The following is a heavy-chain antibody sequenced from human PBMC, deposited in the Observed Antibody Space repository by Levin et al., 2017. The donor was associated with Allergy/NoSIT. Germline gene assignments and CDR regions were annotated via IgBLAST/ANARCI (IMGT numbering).Heavy chain of an antibody. CDR3: ARNPHLRYFDWLLSGAAFDI. CDR1: GYTFTGYY. J-gene: IGHJ3*02. Sequence: GESLKISCKASGYTFTGYYMHWVRQAPGQGLEWMGWINPNSGGTNYAQKFQGRVTMTRDKSISTAYMELSRLRSDDTAVYYCARNPHLRYFDWLLSGAAFDIWGQGTMVTVSS. V-gene: IGHV1-2*02. D-gene: IGHD3-9*01. CDR2: INPNSGGT.